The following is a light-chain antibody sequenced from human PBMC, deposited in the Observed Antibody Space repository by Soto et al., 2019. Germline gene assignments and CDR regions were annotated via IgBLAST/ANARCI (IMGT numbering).Light chain of an antibody. CDR1: SRDVGGYNY. V-gene: IGLV2-14*03. CDR3: SSYTTSTVL. Sequence: QSALTQPASVSGSPGQSITISCTGTSRDVGGYNYISWYQQHPGKAPKLVIFDVSVRPSGVSNRFSGSKSGNTASLTISGLQAEDEADYYCSSYTTSTVLFGGGTKLTVL. J-gene: IGLJ2*01. CDR2: DVS.